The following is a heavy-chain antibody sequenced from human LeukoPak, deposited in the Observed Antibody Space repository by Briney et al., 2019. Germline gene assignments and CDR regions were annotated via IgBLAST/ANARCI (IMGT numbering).Heavy chain of an antibody. CDR3: ATVVVPASSHKGALAGMDV. D-gene: IGHD2-2*01. Sequence: ASVKVSCKVSGYTLTELSMHWVRQAPGKGLEWMGGFDPEDGETIYAQKFQGRVTMTEDTSTDAAYMELSSLRSEDTAVYYCATVVVPASSHKGALAGMDVWGQGTTVTVSS. J-gene: IGHJ6*02. CDR2: FDPEDGET. V-gene: IGHV1-24*01. CDR1: GYTLTELS.